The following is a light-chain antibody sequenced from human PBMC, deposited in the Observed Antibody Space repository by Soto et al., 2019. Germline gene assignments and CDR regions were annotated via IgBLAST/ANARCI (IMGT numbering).Light chain of an antibody. J-gene: IGLJ3*02. CDR1: SSDVGTYNY. CDR3: SSYTTSSTLVV. CDR2: EVN. Sequence: QSVLTQPASVSGSPGQSITISCTGTSSDVGTYNYVSWYQHHPGKAPKLMIYEVNNRPSGVSNRFSGSKSGNTASLTISGLQADDEADYYCSSYTTSSTLVVFGGGTKVTVL. V-gene: IGLV2-14*01.